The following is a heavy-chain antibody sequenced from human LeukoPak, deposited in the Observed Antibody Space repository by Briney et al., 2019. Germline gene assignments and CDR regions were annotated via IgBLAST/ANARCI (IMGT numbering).Heavy chain of an antibody. CDR2: IYHSGST. Sequence: SSETLSLTCIVSGGSISSGGYYWSWIRQPPGKGLEWIGYIYHSGSTYYNPSLKSRVTISVDRSKNQFSLKLSSVTAADTAVYYCARPPVGGDWFDPWGQGTLVTVSS. D-gene: IGHD3-16*01. J-gene: IGHJ5*02. CDR3: ARPPVGGDWFDP. V-gene: IGHV4-30-2*01. CDR1: GGSISSGGYY.